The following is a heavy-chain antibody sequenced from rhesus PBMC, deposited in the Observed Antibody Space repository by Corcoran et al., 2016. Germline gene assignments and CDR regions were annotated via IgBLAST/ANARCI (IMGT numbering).Heavy chain of an antibody. V-gene: IGHV4S9*01. Sequence: QVQLQESGPGLVKPSETLSLTCPVSGGSLRVCYHLNRIRQPPGKGLEWIGNIYGNSASTYYNPSLKSRVTISKDTSKNQFSLKLSSVTAADTAVYYCARIDVPDPVDVWGPGVLVTVSS. D-gene: IGHD3-40*01. J-gene: IGHJ5-1*01. CDR3: ARIDVPDPVDV. CDR2: IYGNSAST. CDR1: GGSLRVCYH.